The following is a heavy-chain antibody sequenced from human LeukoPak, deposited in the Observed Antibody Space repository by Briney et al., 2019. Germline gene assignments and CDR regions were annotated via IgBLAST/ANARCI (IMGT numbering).Heavy chain of an antibody. CDR2: IKKDGSEK. CDR3: ARGGPWSDYLHYYYGMDV. D-gene: IGHD3-3*01. V-gene: IGHV3-7*05. J-gene: IGHJ6*02. CDR1: GFSFSSYL. Sequence: QPGGSLRLSCAASGFSFSSYLMTWVRQAPGKGLEWVADIKKDGSEKYYVDSVNGSFTISRDNAKNSLYLQMNSLRAEDTAVYYCARGGPWSDYLHYYYGMDVWGQGTTVTVSS.